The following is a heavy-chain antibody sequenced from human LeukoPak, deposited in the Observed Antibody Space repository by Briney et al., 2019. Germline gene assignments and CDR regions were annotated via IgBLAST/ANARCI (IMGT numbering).Heavy chain of an antibody. D-gene: IGHD6-13*01. V-gene: IGHV3-23*01. CDR2: ISDSGGST. J-gene: IGHJ4*02. CDR3: AKVGEYSSSWFPGY. CDR1: GFTFSSYA. Sequence: GGSLRLSCAASGFTFSSYAMSWVRQAPGKGLEWVSAISDSGGSTYYADSVKGRFTISRDNSKNTLYLQMNSLRAEDTAVYYCAKVGEYSSSWFPGYRGQGTLVTVSS.